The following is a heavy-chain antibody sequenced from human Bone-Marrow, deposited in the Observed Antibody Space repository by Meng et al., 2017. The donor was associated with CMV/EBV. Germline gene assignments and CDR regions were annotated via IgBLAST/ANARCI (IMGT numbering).Heavy chain of an antibody. CDR3: ARLTIVGVRGYDY. V-gene: IGHV3-74*01. J-gene: IGHJ4*02. CDR1: GFTFSSYW. CDR2: INSDGSST. Sequence: GGSLRLSCAASGFTFSSYWMHWVRQAPGKGLVWVSRINSDGSSTSYADSVKGRFTISRDNAKNTLYLQMNSLRAEDTAVYYCARLTIVGVRGYDYWGQGTLVTVYS. D-gene: IGHD1-26*01.